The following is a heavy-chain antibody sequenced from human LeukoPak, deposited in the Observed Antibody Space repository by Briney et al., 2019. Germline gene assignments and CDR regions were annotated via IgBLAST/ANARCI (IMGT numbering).Heavy chain of an antibody. Sequence: SETLSLTCTVSGGSISSYYWSWIRQPAGKGLEWIGRIYTSGSTNYNPSLKSRVTMSVDTSKNQFSLKLSSVPAADTAVYYCARDGRRCSGGSCYSTGVDYWGQGTLVTVSS. CDR3: ARDGRRCSGGSCYSTGVDY. D-gene: IGHD2-15*01. V-gene: IGHV4-4*07. J-gene: IGHJ4*02. CDR1: GGSISSYY. CDR2: IYTSGST.